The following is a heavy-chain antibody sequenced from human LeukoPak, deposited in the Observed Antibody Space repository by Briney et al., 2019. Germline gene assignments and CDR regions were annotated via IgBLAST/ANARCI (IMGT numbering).Heavy chain of an antibody. CDR2: IYYSGST. J-gene: IGHJ4*02. V-gene: IGHV4-39*01. Sequence: SEALSLTCTVSGGSISSSSYYCGWLRQPPGRGLEWVGSIYYSGSTYYNPSLKSRVTISVDTSNSQFSLKLSSVTAPDTAVYYCERHLSPMVRGAIGYWGQGTLVTVSS. CDR3: ERHLSPMVRGAIGY. D-gene: IGHD3-10*01. CDR1: GGSISSSSYY.